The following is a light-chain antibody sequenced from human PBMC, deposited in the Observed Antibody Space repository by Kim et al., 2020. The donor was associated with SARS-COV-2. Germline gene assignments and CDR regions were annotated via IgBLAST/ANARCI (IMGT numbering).Light chain of an antibody. CDR2: EGY. Sequence: TFTTSCARSNGTIGSHFVYWYQQRPGSAPTTVFFEGYQRPSGVPDRFSGSIDSSSNSASLVISGVQTEDEADYYCQSYDDTTHWEFGGGTQLTVL. V-gene: IGLV6-57*03. J-gene: IGLJ2*01. CDR3: QSYDDTTHWE. CDR1: NGTIGSHF.